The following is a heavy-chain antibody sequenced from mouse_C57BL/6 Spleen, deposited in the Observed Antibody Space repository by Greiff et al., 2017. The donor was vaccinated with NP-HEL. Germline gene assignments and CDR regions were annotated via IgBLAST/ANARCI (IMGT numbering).Heavy chain of an antibody. CDR3: ARERWLLAYYYAMDY. Sequence: VQLQQSGPELVKPGASVKISCKASGYAFSSSWMNWVKQRPGKGLEWIGRIYPGDGDTNYNGKFKGKATLTADKSSSTAYMQLSSLTSEDSAVYFCARERWLLAYYYAMDYWGQGTSVTVSS. CDR2: IYPGDGDT. V-gene: IGHV1-82*01. D-gene: IGHD2-3*01. CDR1: GYAFSSSW. J-gene: IGHJ4*01.